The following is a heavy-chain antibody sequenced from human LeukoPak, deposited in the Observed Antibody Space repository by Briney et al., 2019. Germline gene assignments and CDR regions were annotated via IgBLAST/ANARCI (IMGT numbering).Heavy chain of an antibody. D-gene: IGHD1-1*01. J-gene: IGHJ6*04. CDR2: IYYSGST. CDR3: ARDGAIPLERRGYYHGMDV. Sequence: SETLSLTCTVSGGSISSYYWSWIRQPPGKGLDWIGYIYYSGSTTYNPSRKSRDSISVDTSKNPFSLKLSSVTAADTAVYYCARDGAIPLERRGYYHGMDVCGKGTTVTVSS. CDR1: GGSISSYY. V-gene: IGHV4-59*01.